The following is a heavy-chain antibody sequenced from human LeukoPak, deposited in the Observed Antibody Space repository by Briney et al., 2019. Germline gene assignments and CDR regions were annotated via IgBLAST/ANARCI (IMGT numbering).Heavy chain of an antibody. J-gene: IGHJ6*02. CDR2: INAGNGNT. V-gene: IGHV1-3*01. CDR3: AREIGLSSSGWYERMRKRNGLDV. CDR1: GYTFTSYA. D-gene: IGHD6-19*01. Sequence: ASVKVSCKASGYTFTSYAMHWVRQAPGQRLEWMGWINAGNGNTKYSQKFQGRVTITADEPTSTAYMELSSLRSEDTAIYYCAREIGLSSSGWYERMRKRNGLDVWGQGTTVTVSS.